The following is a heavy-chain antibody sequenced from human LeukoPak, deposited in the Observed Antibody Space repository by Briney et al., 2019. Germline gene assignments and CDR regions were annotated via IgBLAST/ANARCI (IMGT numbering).Heavy chain of an antibody. V-gene: IGHV3-74*01. J-gene: IGHJ4*02. CDR1: GFTFSNYW. Sequence: GGSLRLSCVASGFTFSNYWMHWVRQAPGKGLVWVSRINGDGSSTSYADSVKGRFTISRDNAKNTLYLQMNSLRAEDTAVYYCATALISDPSSWGQGTLVTVSS. CDR3: ATALISDPSS. D-gene: IGHD2/OR15-2a*01. CDR2: INGDGSST.